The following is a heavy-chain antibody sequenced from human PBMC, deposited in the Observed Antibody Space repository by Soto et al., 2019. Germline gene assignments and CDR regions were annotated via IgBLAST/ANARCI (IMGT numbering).Heavy chain of an antibody. CDR2: INWNGGST. CDR1: GGSISSYY. D-gene: IGHD6-19*01. Sequence: PSETLSLTCTVSGGSISSYYWSWVRQPPGKGLEWVCGINWNGGSTGYADSVKGRFTISRDNAKNSLYLQMNSLRAEDTVLYYCARLYSSGWYGPGRYWGQGTLVTVSS. J-gene: IGHJ4*02. CDR3: ARLYSSGWYGPGRY. V-gene: IGHV3-20*04.